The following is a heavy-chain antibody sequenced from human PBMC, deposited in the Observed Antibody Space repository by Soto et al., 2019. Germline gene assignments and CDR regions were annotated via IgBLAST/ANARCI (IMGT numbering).Heavy chain of an antibody. CDR1: GFTFSDYY. Sequence: GGSLRLSCAASGFTFSDYYMSWIRQAPGKGLEWVSYISSSGSIIYYADSVKGRFTISRDNAKNSLYLQMNSLRAEDTAMYYCARDLGYYDSSGYFDDWGQGTLVTVSS. J-gene: IGHJ4*02. CDR2: ISSSGSII. V-gene: IGHV3-11*01. D-gene: IGHD3-22*01. CDR3: ARDLGYYDSSGYFDD.